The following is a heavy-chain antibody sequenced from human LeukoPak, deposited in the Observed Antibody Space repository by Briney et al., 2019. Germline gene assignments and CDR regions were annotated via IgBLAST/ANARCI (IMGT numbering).Heavy chain of an antibody. CDR3: ARDYIAVALEY. J-gene: IGHJ4*02. CDR1: GFTFSSCG. CDR2: IWYDGSNK. D-gene: IGHD6-19*01. V-gene: IGHV3-33*01. Sequence: PGGSLRLSCAASGFTFSSCGMHWVRQAPGKGLEWVAVIWYDGSNKYYADSVKGRFTISRDNSKNTLYLQMNSLRAEDTAVYYCARDYIAVALEYWGQGTLVTVSS.